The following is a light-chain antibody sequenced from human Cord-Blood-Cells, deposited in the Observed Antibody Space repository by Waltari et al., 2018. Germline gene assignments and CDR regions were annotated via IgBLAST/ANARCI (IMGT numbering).Light chain of an antibody. Sequence: DIQMTQSPSSLSASVGDRVTITCRANQSISSYLNWYQQKPGKAPKLLIYAASSLQSGVPSRFSGSGSVTDFTLTISSLQPEDFATYYCQQRYSTPYSFGQGTKLEIK. CDR1: QSISSY. J-gene: IGKJ2*03. V-gene: IGKV1-39*01. CDR2: AAS. CDR3: QQRYSTPYS.